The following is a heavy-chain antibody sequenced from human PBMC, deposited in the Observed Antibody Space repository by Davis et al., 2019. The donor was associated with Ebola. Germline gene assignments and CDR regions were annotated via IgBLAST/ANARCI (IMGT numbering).Heavy chain of an antibody. CDR1: GFTFSSYA. D-gene: IGHD1-26*01. CDR3: AKNSGRGTFDC. V-gene: IGHV3-23*01. CDR2: ISGSGGST. J-gene: IGHJ4*02. Sequence: GGSLRLSCAASGFTFSSYAMSWVRQAPGKGLEWVSAISGSGGSTYYADSVKGRFTIPRDNSKNTLYLQMNSLRAEDTALYSCAKNSGRGTFDCWGQGTLVTVSS.